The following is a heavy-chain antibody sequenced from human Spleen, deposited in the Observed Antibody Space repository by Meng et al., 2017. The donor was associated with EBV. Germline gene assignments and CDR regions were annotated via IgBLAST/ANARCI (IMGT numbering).Heavy chain of an antibody. V-gene: IGHV1-2*06. D-gene: IGHD5-12*01. CDR1: SYSFTAYS. CDR3: ARGGTGYDYAFEY. Sequence: QGQRWHARTEVKKPGALVKVSFKTSSYSFTAYSIPGVRQAPGQGLEWMGRIDPHSGGANYAQKFQDRVIMSRDTSINTAYMEVSSLTSDDTAVYFCARGGTGYDYAFEYWGQGTLVTVSS. CDR2: IDPHSGGA. J-gene: IGHJ4*02.